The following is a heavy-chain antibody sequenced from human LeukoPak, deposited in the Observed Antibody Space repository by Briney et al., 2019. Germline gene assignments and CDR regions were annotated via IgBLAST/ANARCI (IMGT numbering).Heavy chain of an antibody. CDR2: IYTSGST. Sequence: PSETLSLTCTVSGGSISSYYWSWIRQPAGKGLEWIGRIYTSGSTNYNPSLKSRVTMSVDTSKNQFSLKLSSVTAADTAVYYCARAPTPKFGVVISYFDYWGQGTLVTVSS. J-gene: IGHJ4*02. V-gene: IGHV4-4*07. D-gene: IGHD3-3*01. CDR3: ARAPTPKFGVVISYFDY. CDR1: GGSISSYY.